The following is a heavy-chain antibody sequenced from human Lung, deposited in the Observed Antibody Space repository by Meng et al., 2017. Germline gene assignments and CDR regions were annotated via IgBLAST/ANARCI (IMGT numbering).Heavy chain of an antibody. V-gene: IGHV4-34*01. D-gene: IGHD4-11*01. Sequence: QVQLQRWGAGLLKPSETLSLTCAVSGGSFRDYYWSWIRQPPGKGLEWIGEINHSGSTNYNPSLESRATISVDTSQNNLSLKLSSVTAADSAVYYCARGPTTMAHDFDYWGQGTLVTVSS. CDR1: GGSFRDYY. J-gene: IGHJ4*02. CDR2: INHSGST. CDR3: ARGPTTMAHDFDY.